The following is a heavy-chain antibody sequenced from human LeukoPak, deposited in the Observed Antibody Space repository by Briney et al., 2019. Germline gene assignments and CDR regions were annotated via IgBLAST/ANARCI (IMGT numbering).Heavy chain of an antibody. CDR2: INHSGST. CDR3: ASHRSATVTRDGASDY. V-gene: IGHV4-34*01. D-gene: IGHD4-17*01. CDR1: GFTFSSYA. J-gene: IGHJ4*02. Sequence: GSLRLSCTASGFTFSSYAMSWVRQAPGKGLEWIGEINHSGSTNYNPSLKSRVTISVDTSKSQFSLKLSSVTAADTAVYYCASHRSATVTRDGASDYWGQGTLVTVSS.